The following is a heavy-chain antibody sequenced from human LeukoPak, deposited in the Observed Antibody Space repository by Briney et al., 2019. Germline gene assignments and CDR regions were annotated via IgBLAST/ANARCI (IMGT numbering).Heavy chain of an antibody. J-gene: IGHJ3*02. D-gene: IGHD6-13*01. CDR3: AREYGSSGFDAFDI. CDR2: IYSGGST. CDR1: GFTVSSNY. Sequence: PGGSLRLSCAASGFTVSSNYMSWVRQAPGKGLEWVSVIYSGGSTYYADSVKGRFTISRDNSKNTLYLQMSSLRAEDTAVYYCAREYGSSGFDAFDIWGQGTMVTVSS. V-gene: IGHV3-53*01.